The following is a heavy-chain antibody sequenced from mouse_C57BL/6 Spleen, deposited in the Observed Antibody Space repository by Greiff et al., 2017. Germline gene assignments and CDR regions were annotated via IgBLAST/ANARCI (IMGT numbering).Heavy chain of an antibody. V-gene: IGHV1-78*01. D-gene: IGHD2-1*01. CDR2: IYPGDGST. J-gene: IGHJ4*01. CDR3: ARTLLYYGQPQGARDY. CDR1: GYTFTDHT. Sequence: VHLVESDAELVKPGASVKISCKVSGYTFTDHTIPWMQQRPEQGLEWIGYIYPGDGSTKYNEKFKGKATLTADNSSSTAYMQLNSLTSEDSAVYFCARTLLYYGQPQGARDYWGQGTSVTVSA.